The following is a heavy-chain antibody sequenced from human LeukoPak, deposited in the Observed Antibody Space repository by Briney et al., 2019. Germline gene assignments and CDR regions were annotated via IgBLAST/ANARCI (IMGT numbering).Heavy chain of an antibody. D-gene: IGHD2-8*01. CDR1: GFTFSSYA. V-gene: IGHV3-23*01. Sequence: GGSLRLSCAASGFTFSSYAMSWVRQAPGKGLEWVSAISGSGGSTYYADSVKGRFTISRDNSKNTLYLQMNSLRAEDTAVYYCAKPAVVSTHPMLPEYFQHWGQGTLVTVSS. CDR3: AKPAVVSTHPMLPEYFQH. CDR2: ISGSGGST. J-gene: IGHJ1*01.